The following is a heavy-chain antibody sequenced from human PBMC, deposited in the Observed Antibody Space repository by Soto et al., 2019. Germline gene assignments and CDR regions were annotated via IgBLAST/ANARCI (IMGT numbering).Heavy chain of an antibody. V-gene: IGHV3-23*01. J-gene: IGHJ6*04. CDR1: GFTFSSYA. Sequence: EVQLLESGGGLVQPGGSLRLSCAASGFTFSSYAMSWVRQAPGKGLEWVSTISGSGGNAYYADSVKGRFSISRDNSKNTLRLQMNGLRADATAVYYCAKDGASGSYPPYYFFVMDVWGEGATVTVSS. CDR2: ISGSGGNA. CDR3: AKDGASGSYPPYYFFVMDV. D-gene: IGHD1-26*01.